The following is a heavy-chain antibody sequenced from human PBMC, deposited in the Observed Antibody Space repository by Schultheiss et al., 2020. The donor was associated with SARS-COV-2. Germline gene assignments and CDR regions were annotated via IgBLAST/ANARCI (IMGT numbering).Heavy chain of an antibody. D-gene: IGHD2-15*01. Sequence: SETLSLTCTVSGDSVNTGSYYWSWVRQPPGKGLEWIGEINHSGSTNYNPSLKSRVTISVDTSKNQFSLKLSSVTAADTAVYYCARGVAADYWGQGTLVTVSS. V-gene: IGHV4-61*01. CDR2: INHSGST. J-gene: IGHJ4*02. CDR3: ARGVAADY. CDR1: GDSVNTGSYY.